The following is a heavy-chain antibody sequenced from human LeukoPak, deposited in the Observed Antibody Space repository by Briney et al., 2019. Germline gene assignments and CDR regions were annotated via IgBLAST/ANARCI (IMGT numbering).Heavy chain of an antibody. CDR2: IKQDGSGT. J-gene: IGHJ4*02. CDR1: GFTISDYW. CDR3: ARDLFDY. Sequence: PGGSLRLPCVASGFTISDYWMSWVRQAPGKGLEWVANIKQDGSGTFYVDSVKGRFTISRDSAKNSLYLQMNSLRVEDTAVYYCARDLFDYWGRGTLVTVSS. V-gene: IGHV3-7*01.